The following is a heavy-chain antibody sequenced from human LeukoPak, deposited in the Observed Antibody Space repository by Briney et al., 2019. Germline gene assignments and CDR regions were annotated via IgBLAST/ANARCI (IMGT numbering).Heavy chain of an antibody. V-gene: IGHV3-23*01. J-gene: IGHJ4*02. CDR3: AKGRGYNYAPFDY. CDR2: ISGSGGTI. Sequence: GGSLRLSCAASGITVSSNYMTWVRQAPGKGLEWVSTISGSGGTIYYADSVKGRFTISRDNSKNTLYLQMNSLRADDTAVYYCAKGRGYNYAPFDYWGQGIVVTVSS. D-gene: IGHD5-18*01. CDR1: GITVSSNY.